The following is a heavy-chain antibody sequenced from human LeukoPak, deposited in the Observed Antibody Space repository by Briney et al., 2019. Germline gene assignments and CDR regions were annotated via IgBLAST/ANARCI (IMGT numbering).Heavy chain of an antibody. Sequence: PGGSLRLSCAVSGFTFNTYDMNWVRQAPGKGLEWVSAINAGATRTYYADSVKGRFTISRDNAKNSLYLQMNSLRAEDTAVYYCAREEDYWGQGTLVTVSS. CDR2: INAGATRT. CDR3: AREEDY. J-gene: IGHJ4*02. CDR1: GFTFNTYD. V-gene: IGHV3-23*01.